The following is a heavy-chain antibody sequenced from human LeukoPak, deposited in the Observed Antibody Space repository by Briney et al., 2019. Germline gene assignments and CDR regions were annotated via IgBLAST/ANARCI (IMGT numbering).Heavy chain of an antibody. V-gene: IGHV3-30*18. D-gene: IGHD3-22*01. CDR1: GFTFSSYG. CDR3: AKDRGHYYDSSGSRGPIDY. Sequence: GGSLRLSCAASGFTFSSYGMHWVRQAPGKGLEWVAVISYDGSNKYYADSVKGRFTISRDNSKNTLYLQMNSLRAEDTAVYYCAKDRGHYYDSSGSRGPIDYWGRGTLVTVSS. CDR2: ISYDGSNK. J-gene: IGHJ2*01.